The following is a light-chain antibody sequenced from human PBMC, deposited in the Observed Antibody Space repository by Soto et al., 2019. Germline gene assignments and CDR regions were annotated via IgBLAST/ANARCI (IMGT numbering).Light chain of an antibody. V-gene: IGKV3-11*01. CDR2: DAS. Sequence: EIVLTQSPATLSLFPGERATLSCRASQSVSSALAWFQQKPGQAPRLLIYDASNRATDTPARFSGSGSGKNFTLTISSLDPEDFAVYYCQQRSEWPSTFGQGTKVEIK. J-gene: IGKJ1*01. CDR1: QSVSSA. CDR3: QQRSEWPST.